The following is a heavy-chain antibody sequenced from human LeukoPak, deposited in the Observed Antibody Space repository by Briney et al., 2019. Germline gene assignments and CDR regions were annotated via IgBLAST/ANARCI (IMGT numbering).Heavy chain of an antibody. CDR1: GFSFSNCS. V-gene: IGHV3-21*01. D-gene: IGHD4-23*01. CDR2: ISSSSTYI. J-gene: IGHJ3*02. Sequence: GGSLRLSCAASGFSFSNCSMNWVRQAPGKGLEWVSSISSSSTYIYYADSLEGRFTISRDNVRNSQYLQMNSLRAEDTAVYYCAGDYEGNLAFDIWGQGTMVTVSS. CDR3: AGDYEGNLAFDI.